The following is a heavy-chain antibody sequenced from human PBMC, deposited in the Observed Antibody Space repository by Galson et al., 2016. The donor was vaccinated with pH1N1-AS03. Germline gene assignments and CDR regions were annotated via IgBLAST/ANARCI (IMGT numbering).Heavy chain of an antibody. CDR3: ARQYYYDVDLDHWYFDL. V-gene: IGHV4-34*01. CDR1: GGSIGSYY. CDR2: FNHRGST. Sequence: LSLTCTVSGGSIGSYYWSLIRQPPGMGLEWIGEFNHRGSTDYNPPLKSRVTISVDTSKKQFSLKLPSVTAADTAVYYCARQYYYDVDLDHWYFDLWGRGTLVTVSS. J-gene: IGHJ2*01. D-gene: IGHD3-22*01.